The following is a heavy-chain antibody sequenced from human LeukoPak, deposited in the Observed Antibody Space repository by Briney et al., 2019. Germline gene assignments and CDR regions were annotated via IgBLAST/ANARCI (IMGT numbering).Heavy chain of an antibody. Sequence: AGGSLRLSCAASGLTFSTSGMHWVRQAPGKGLEWLAMIWSDGSNKYYADSVKGRFTISRDNAKNSLYPQMSNLRAEDTAVYFCARGGGLDVWGQGASVTVSS. D-gene: IGHD3-16*01. CDR3: ARGGGLDV. V-gene: IGHV3-33*03. J-gene: IGHJ6*02. CDR2: IWSDGSNK. CDR1: GLTFSTSG.